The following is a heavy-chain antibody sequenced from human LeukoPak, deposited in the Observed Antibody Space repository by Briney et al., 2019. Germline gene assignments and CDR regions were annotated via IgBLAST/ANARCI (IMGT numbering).Heavy chain of an antibody. J-gene: IGHJ4*02. CDR3: ARTFNYGMNGRTCDF. Sequence: ASVKVSCKASGYSFGSFGYYWFRQAPGQGLEWMGWISAYTGDTNYTQKLHGRLILTTDTATSTAYMELRSLRSDDTAVYYCARTFNYGMNGRTCDFWGQGTLVTVSS. D-gene: IGHD3-10*01. CDR2: ISAYTGDT. CDR1: GYSFGSFG. V-gene: IGHV1-18*01.